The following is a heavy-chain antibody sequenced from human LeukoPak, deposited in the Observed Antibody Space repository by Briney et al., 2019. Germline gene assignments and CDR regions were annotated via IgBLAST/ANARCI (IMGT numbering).Heavy chain of an antibody. Sequence: GGSLRLSCAASGFTFSSYAMSWVRQAPGKGLEWVSVICSGGSTYYADSVKGRFTISRDNSKSTLYLQMNSLRAEDTAVYYCARVTDPSRAFDIWGQGTMVTVSS. CDR1: GFTFSSYA. V-gene: IGHV3-53*01. CDR2: ICSGGST. CDR3: ARVTDPSRAFDI. J-gene: IGHJ3*02.